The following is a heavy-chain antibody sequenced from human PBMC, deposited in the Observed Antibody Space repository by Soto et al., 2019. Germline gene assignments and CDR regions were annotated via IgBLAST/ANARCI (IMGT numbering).Heavy chain of an antibody. CDR1: GFTFSSYW. CDR3: ARVPRYGDYPDAFDI. CDR2: IKQDGSEK. V-gene: IGHV3-7*01. D-gene: IGHD4-17*01. Sequence: EVQLVESGGGLVQPGGSLRLSCAASGFTFSSYWMSWVRQAPGKGLEWVANIKQDGSEKYYVDSVKGRFTISRDNAKNSLYLQMNSLRGEDTAVYYCARVPRYGDYPDAFDIWGQGTMVTVSS. J-gene: IGHJ3*02.